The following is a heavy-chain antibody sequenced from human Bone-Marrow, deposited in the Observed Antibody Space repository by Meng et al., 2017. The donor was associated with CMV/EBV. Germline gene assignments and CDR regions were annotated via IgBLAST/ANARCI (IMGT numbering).Heavy chain of an antibody. CDR2: ISSSGSTI. J-gene: IGHJ4*02. Sequence: GESLKISCAASGFTFSDYYMSWIRQAPGKGLEWVSYISSSGSTIYYADPVKGRFTISRDKAKNSLDLQMNSLRAEDTAVYYCASAGYYAILTGYYPVFDYWGQGTLVTVSS. CDR1: GFTFSDYY. CDR3: ASAGYYAILTGYYPVFDY. V-gene: IGHV3-11*04. D-gene: IGHD3-9*01.